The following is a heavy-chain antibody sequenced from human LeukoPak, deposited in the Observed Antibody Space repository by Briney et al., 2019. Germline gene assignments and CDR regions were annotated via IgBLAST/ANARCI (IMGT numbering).Heavy chain of an antibody. Sequence: SETLSLTCAVSGGSISSTNWWSWVRQPPGKGLEWIGEIYRSGTTNYKPSLKSRVTISVDTSKNQFSLKLSSVTAADTAVYYCARDFGIAARPTGFDYWGQGTLVTVSS. J-gene: IGHJ4*02. V-gene: IGHV4-4*02. CDR1: GGSISSTNW. D-gene: IGHD6-6*01. CDR2: IYRSGTT. CDR3: ARDFGIAARPTGFDY.